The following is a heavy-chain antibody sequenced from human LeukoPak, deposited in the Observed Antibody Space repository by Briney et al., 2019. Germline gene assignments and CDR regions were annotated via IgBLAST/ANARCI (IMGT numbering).Heavy chain of an antibody. V-gene: IGHV4-34*01. J-gene: IGHJ5*02. Sequence: SETLSLTCAVYGGSFSGYYWSWIRQPPGKGLEWIGEINHSGSTNYNPSLKSRVTISVDTSKNQFSLKLSSVTAADTAVYYCASLCVSSSCTADWFDPWGQGTLVTVSS. CDR3: ASLCVSSSCTADWFDP. CDR1: GGSFSGYY. CDR2: INHSGST. D-gene: IGHD6-13*01.